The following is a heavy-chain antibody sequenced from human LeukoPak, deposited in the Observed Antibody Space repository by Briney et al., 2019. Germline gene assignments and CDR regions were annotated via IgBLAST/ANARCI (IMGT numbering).Heavy chain of an antibody. CDR2: INEDGSDK. CDR3: GRELAGWEQQEG. D-gene: IGHD1-26*01. V-gene: IGHV3-7*04. Sequence: GGSLSLSCAASGFTFSTYSMSWVRQAPGKGLEWVGNINEDGSDKYYVNSAKGRFTITSDNAKNTLYLQMMSLRAEDTAVYYCGRELAGWEQQEGWGQGTLVTVSS. J-gene: IGHJ1*01. CDR1: GFTFSTYS.